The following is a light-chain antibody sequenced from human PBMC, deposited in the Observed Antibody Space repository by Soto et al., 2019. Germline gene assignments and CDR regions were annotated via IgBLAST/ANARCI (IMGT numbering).Light chain of an antibody. CDR1: QSVSSSY. CDR2: GAS. Sequence: EIVLTQSPGTLSLSPGERATLSCRASQSVSSSYLAWYQQKPGQAPRLLIHGASTRATDIPARFSGSGSGTDFTLTIGSLEPEESALYYCQQRASWPYTSGQGTKVDIK. J-gene: IGKJ2*01. CDR3: QQRASWPYT. V-gene: IGKV3D-20*02.